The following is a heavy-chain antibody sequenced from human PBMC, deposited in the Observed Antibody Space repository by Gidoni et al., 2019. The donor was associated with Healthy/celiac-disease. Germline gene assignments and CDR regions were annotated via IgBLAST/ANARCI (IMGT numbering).Heavy chain of an antibody. J-gene: IGHJ4*02. CDR2: IKSKTDGGTT. D-gene: IGHD3-3*01. CDR1: GFTFSNAW. V-gene: IGHV3-15*01. CDR3: TTSPVTIFGHDY. Sequence: AASGFTFSNAWMSWVRQAPGKGLEWVGRIKSKTDGGTTDYAAPVKGKFTISRDDSKNTLYLQMNSLKTEDTAVYYCTTSPVTIFGHDYWGQGTLVTVSS.